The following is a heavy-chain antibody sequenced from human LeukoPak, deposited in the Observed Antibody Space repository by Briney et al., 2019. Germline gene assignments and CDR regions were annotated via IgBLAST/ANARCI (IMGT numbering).Heavy chain of an antibody. CDR1: GFTFSSYS. V-gene: IGHV3-21*01. J-gene: IGHJ4*02. Sequence: PGGSLRLSCAASGFTFSSYSINWVRQAPGKGLEWVSSISSSSSYIYYADSVKGRFTISRDNAKNSLYLQMNSLRAEDTAVYYCARDLAHYDILTDLDYWGQGTLVTVSS. CDR3: ARDLAHYDILTDLDY. CDR2: ISSSSSYI. D-gene: IGHD3-9*01.